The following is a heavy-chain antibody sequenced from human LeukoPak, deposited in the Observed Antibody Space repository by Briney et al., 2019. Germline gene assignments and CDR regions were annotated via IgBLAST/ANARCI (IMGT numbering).Heavy chain of an antibody. CDR1: GYSFTSYW. V-gene: IGHV5-51*01. J-gene: IGHJ6*03. CDR2: IYPGDSDT. Sequence: GESLKISCKGSGYSFTSYWIVWVRQMPGKGLEWMGIIYPGDSDTRYSPSFQGQVTISADKSISTAYLQWSSLKASDTAMYYCARRRLDCTNGVCYYYMVVWGKGTTVTVSS. D-gene: IGHD2-8*01. CDR3: ARRRLDCTNGVCYYYMVV.